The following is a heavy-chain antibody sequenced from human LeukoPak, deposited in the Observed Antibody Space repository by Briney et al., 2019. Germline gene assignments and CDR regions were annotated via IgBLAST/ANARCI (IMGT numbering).Heavy chain of an antibody. Sequence: PSETLSLTCTVSGGSISSYYWSWIRQPAGKGLEWIGRIYTSGSTDYNPSLKSRVTMSVDTSKNQFSLRLISVTAADTAVYYCARGYGDYYYYYYYYMDVWGKGTTVTVSS. CDR1: GGSISSYY. J-gene: IGHJ6*03. V-gene: IGHV4-4*07. D-gene: IGHD4-17*01. CDR2: IYTSGST. CDR3: ARGYGDYYYYYYYYMDV.